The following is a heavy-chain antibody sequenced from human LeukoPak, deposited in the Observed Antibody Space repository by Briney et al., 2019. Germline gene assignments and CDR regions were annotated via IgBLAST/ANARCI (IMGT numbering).Heavy chain of an antibody. Sequence: PGGSLRLSCAASGFTFSSYGMHWVRQAPGKGLEWVAVISYDGSNKYYADSVKGRFTISRDNSKNTLYLQMNSLRAEDTAVYYCAKDASDYGDYVAIPHYFDYWGQGTLVTVSS. J-gene: IGHJ4*02. D-gene: IGHD4-17*01. V-gene: IGHV3-30*18. CDR2: ISYDGSNK. CDR3: AKDASDYGDYVAIPHYFDY. CDR1: GFTFSSYG.